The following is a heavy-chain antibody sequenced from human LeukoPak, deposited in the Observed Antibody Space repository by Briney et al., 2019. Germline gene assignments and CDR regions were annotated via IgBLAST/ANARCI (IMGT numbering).Heavy chain of an antibody. D-gene: IGHD3-16*02. CDR2: IYYSGST. CDR3: ARGSYKTYYDYVWGSYRYHDAFDI. Sequence: PSETLSLTCTVSGGSISSGDYYWSWIRQPPGKGLEWIGYIYYSGSTYYNPSLKSRVTISVDTSKNQFSLKLSSVTAADTAVYYCARGSYKTYYDYVWGSYRYHDAFDIWGQGTMVTVSS. V-gene: IGHV4-30-4*01. J-gene: IGHJ3*02. CDR1: GGSISSGDYY.